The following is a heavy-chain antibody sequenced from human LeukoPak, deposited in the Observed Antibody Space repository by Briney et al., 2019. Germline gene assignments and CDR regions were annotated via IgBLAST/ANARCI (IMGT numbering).Heavy chain of an antibody. Sequence: PGRSLRLSCAASGFTFSSYAMHWVRQAPGKGLEWVAVISYDGSNKYYADSVKGRFTISRDNSKNTLYLQMNSLRAEDTAVYYCARGSYSYWGQGTLVTVSS. V-gene: IGHV3-30*04. CDR2: ISYDGSNK. J-gene: IGHJ4*02. CDR1: GFTFSSYA. D-gene: IGHD2-21*01. CDR3: ARGSYSY.